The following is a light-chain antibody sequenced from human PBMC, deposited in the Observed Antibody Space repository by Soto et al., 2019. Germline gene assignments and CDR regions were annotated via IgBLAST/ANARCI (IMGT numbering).Light chain of an antibody. CDR3: GSYTSSTTLV. CDR2: EVS. Sequence: QSALTQPASVSGSPGQSITISCTGTSSDVGGYNYVSWYQQPPGKAPKLIIYEVSNRPSGVSDRVSGSKSGNTASLTISGLQAEDEADYYCGSYTSSTTLVFGGGTKLTVL. V-gene: IGLV2-14*01. J-gene: IGLJ3*02. CDR1: SSDVGGYNY.